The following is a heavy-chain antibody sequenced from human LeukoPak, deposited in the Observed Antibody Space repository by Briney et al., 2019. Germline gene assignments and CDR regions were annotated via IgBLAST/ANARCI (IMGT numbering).Heavy chain of an antibody. CDR3: ERDYYDRSGYSINPRQFDY. CDR2: INPSGGST. D-gene: IGHD3-22*01. Sequence: ASVKVSCKASGYTFTSYYMHGVRQAPGHGLEWMGIINPSGGSTSYAQKFQGRVTMTTDMSTSTVYMELSSLSSEDTAVYYCERDYYDRSGYSINPRQFDYWGKGTLVIVSS. V-gene: IGHV1-46*01. J-gene: IGHJ4*02. CDR1: GYTFTSYY.